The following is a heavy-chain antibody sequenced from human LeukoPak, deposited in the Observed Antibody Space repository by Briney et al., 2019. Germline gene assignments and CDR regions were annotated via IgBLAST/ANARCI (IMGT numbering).Heavy chain of an antibody. CDR3: ARADTAMAPNFDY. V-gene: IGHV4-59*01. Sequence: SETLSLTCTVSGGSISSYYWSWIRQPPGKGLEWIGYIYYSGSTNYNPSLKCRVTISVDTSKNQFSLKLSSVTAADTAVYYCARADTAMAPNFDYWGQGTLVTVSS. D-gene: IGHD5-18*01. CDR2: IYYSGST. CDR1: GGSISSYY. J-gene: IGHJ4*02.